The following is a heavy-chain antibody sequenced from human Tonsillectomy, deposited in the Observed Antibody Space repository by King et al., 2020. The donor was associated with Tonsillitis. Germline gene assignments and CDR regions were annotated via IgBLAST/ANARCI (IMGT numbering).Heavy chain of an antibody. J-gene: IGHJ4*02. D-gene: IGHD3-22*01. V-gene: IGHV3-15*01. Sequence: QLVQSGGGLVKPGGSLRLSCAAAGFTFNNAWMSWVRQAPGKGLEWVGSIKSKTDGGTTDYAAPVKGRFTISRDDSKNTLYLQMNSLKTEDTAVDYCTTQNGSSGYSYWGQGTLVTVSS. CDR3: TTQNGSSGYSY. CDR2: IKSKTDGGTT. CDR1: GFTFNNAW.